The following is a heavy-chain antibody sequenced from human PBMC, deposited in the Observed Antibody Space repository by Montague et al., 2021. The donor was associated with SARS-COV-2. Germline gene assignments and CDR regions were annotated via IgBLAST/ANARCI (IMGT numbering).Heavy chain of an antibody. Sequence: SLRLSCAASGFTFSSISMNWVRQAPGKRLEWVSSISSESAYIVYAESVRGRFTISRDNAQNLLYLQMNSLRAADTAVYYCARFETSKFYSSGMDVWGQGTTVTVSS. CDR3: ARFETSKFYSSGMDV. D-gene: IGHD2-15*01. J-gene: IGHJ6*02. CDR2: ISSESAYI. V-gene: IGHV3-21*01. CDR1: GFTFSSIS.